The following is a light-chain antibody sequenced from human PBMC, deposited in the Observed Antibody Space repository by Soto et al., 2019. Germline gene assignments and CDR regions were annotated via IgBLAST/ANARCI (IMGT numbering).Light chain of an antibody. J-gene: IGKJ1*01. CDR1: QSVSSY. V-gene: IGKV3-11*01. CDR2: DAS. Sequence: EIELTQSPATLSLSPGERATLSCRASQSVSSYLAWYQKKPGQAPRLLIYDASNRATGIPARFSGSGSGTDFNLTISRLEAEDSAVYDCQQRFNWTRTVGQGTKGDNK. CDR3: QQRFNWTRT.